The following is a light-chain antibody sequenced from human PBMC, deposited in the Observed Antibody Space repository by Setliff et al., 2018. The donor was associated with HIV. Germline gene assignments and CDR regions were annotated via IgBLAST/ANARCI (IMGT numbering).Light chain of an antibody. V-gene: IGLV3-1*01. CDR3: QAWDSSTACYG. CDR2: QDT. J-gene: IGLJ1*01. Sequence: SYELTQPPSVSVSPGQTASITCSGDKLGNKYACWYQQKPGQSPVLVIYQDTKRPSGIPERFSGSNSGNTATLTISGTQAMDEADYYCQAWDSSTACYGFGTGTKV. CDR1: KLGNKY.